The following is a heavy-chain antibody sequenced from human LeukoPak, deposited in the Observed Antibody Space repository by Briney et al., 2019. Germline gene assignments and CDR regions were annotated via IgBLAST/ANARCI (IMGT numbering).Heavy chain of an antibody. CDR1: GGSISSSSYY. CDR3: ARHRGDGSNLGAFDI. Sequence: NPSETLSLTCTVSGGSISSSSYYWSWIRQPPEKGLEWIVTISYSGSTYYNPSLKSRVTISVATSKNQFSLKLTSVTAADTAVYYCARHRGDGSNLGAFDIWGQVTMVTVSS. V-gene: IGHV4-39*01. CDR2: ISYSGST. D-gene: IGHD5-24*01. J-gene: IGHJ3*02.